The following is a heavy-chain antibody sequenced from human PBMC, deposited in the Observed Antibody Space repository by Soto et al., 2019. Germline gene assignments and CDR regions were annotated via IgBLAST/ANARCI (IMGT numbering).Heavy chain of an antibody. Sequence: ASVKVSCKASGYTFTSYGISWVRQAPGQGLEWMGWISAYNGNTNYAQKLQGRATMTTDTSTSTAYMELRSLRSDDTAVYYCARETYSSGWYRVGAFDIWGQGTMVTVSS. J-gene: IGHJ3*02. V-gene: IGHV1-18*01. D-gene: IGHD6-19*01. CDR1: GYTFTSYG. CDR2: ISAYNGNT. CDR3: ARETYSSGWYRVGAFDI.